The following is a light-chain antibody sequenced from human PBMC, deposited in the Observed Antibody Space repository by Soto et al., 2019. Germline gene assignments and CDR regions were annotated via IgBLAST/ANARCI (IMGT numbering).Light chain of an antibody. CDR1: SSNIGSNT. CDR2: SNN. Sequence: QSVLTQPTSASGTPGQRVTISCSGSSSNIGSNTVNWYQQLPGTAPKLLIYSNNERPSGVSDRFSGSKSGTSASLAISGLQSEDEAKFYCACWDDILKAYVIGSGTKLTVL. V-gene: IGLV1-44*01. J-gene: IGLJ1*01. CDR3: ACWDDILKAYV.